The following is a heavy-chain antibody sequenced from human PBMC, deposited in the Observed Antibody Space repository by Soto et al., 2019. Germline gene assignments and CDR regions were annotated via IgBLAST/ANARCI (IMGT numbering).Heavy chain of an antibody. D-gene: IGHD3-10*01. CDR3: ATGGPAGDFDY. J-gene: IGHJ4*02. V-gene: IGHV1-24*01. CDR1: GYTLNELS. Sequence: ASVKVSCKVFGYTLNELSMHWVRQAPGKGLEWMGGFDSEDGETVYAQKFQGRVTMTEDTSTDTANMELSSLTSEDTAVYYCATGGPAGDFDYWGQGTLVTVSS. CDR2: FDSEDGET.